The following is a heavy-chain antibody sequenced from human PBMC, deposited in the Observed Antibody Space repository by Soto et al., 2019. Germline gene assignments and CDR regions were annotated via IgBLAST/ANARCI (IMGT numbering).Heavy chain of an antibody. CDR1: GYSFTSTY. CDR3: ALKVVTYYDN. V-gene: IGHV1-46*01. Sequence: QVQLVQSGAEVKKPGASVRISCRASGYSFTSTYVHWVRQAPGQGPEWMGIINPAGGTTYYAQKFQGRLTITRDTSTDTVFMDLNDLPSEDTAVYFCALKVVTYYDNWGQGTLLTVSS. J-gene: IGHJ4*02. CDR2: INPAGGTT. D-gene: IGHD2-21*02.